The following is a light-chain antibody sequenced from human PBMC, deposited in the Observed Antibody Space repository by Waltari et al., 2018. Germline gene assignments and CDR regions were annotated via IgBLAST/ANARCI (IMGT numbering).Light chain of an antibody. CDR3: HSADYSGAFRV. J-gene: IGLJ2*01. CDR2: KDT. V-gene: IGLV3-25*03. CDR1: ANTNQF. Sequence: SYELTQPPSVSVSPRQTPKITCSGNANTNQFTSWYQQKPGQAPTLLIYKDTERRPGIPERFSGSSSGTTVTLTISGVQAEDESDYYCHSADYSGAFRVFGGGTKLIVV.